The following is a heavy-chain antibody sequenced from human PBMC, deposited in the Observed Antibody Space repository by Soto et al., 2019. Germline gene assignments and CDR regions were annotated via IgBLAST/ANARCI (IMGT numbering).Heavy chain of an antibody. Sequence: EVQLVESGGGLVQPGGSLRLSCAASGFTFSSYSMNWVRQAPGKGLEWVSYISSSSSTIYYADSVKGRFTISRDNAKNSLYLQMNSLRAEDTAVYYCARGSVVAATPFDYWGQGTLVTVSS. D-gene: IGHD2-15*01. CDR3: ARGSVVAATPFDY. CDR1: GFTFSSYS. V-gene: IGHV3-48*01. CDR2: ISSSSSTI. J-gene: IGHJ4*02.